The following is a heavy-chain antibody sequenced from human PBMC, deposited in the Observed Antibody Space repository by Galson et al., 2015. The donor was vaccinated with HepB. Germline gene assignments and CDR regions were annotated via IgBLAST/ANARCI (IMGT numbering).Heavy chain of an antibody. Sequence: LRPSCAASGLLVSTTHMSCARRAPGAGLEWVSILYSGGTTYHGDSMKGRFPISSHHSKNTVYLQINSLRAEDTAVYYCARGLSGPYPNTFEYWGQGTLVTVSS. CDR2: LYSGGTT. CDR1: GLLVSTTH. V-gene: IGHV3-53*01. D-gene: IGHD2-15*01. J-gene: IGHJ4*02. CDR3: ARGLSGPYPNTFEY.